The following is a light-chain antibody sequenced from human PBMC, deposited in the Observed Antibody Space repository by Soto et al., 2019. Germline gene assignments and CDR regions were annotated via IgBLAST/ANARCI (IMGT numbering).Light chain of an antibody. CDR1: TSDIGAYNY. V-gene: IGLV2-14*03. Sequence: QSVLTQPASVSGSPGQSITISCTGTTSDIGAYNYVSWYQQHPGEAPQLMIYDVTDRPSGVSNRFSGSKSGNTASLTISGLQAEDEADYYCSSYISSSTLVFGGGTKLTVL. CDR3: SSYISSSTLV. J-gene: IGLJ3*02. CDR2: DVT.